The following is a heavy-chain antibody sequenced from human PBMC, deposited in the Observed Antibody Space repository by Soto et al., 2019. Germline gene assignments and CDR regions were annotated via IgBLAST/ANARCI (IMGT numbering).Heavy chain of an antibody. J-gene: IGHJ4*02. V-gene: IGHV4-4*02. D-gene: IGHD6-19*01. CDR1: GGSISSSHF. CDR3: TRSFGWYAIDY. CDR2: ISHSGSV. Sequence: QVLLQESGPGLVQPSGTLSLSCAVSGGSISSSHFWGWVRQPPGKGLEWVGDISHSGSVNYNSSLDSRGTISIDKSKNQSSLKPNSVTAADTAVYYCTRSFGWYAIDYWGQGTLVIVSS.